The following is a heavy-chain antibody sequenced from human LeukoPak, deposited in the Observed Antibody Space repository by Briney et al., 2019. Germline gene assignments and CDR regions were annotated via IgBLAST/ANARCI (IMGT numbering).Heavy chain of an antibody. CDR2: INSDGSST. V-gene: IGHV3-74*01. Sequence: GGSLRLSCAASGFTFSSYWMHWVRQAPGKGLVWVSRINSDGSSTSYADSVKGRFTISRDNAKNTLYLQMNSLRAEDTAVYYCAREAVQLWLGDWFDPWGQGTLVTVSS. CDR3: AREAVQLWLGDWFDP. J-gene: IGHJ5*02. D-gene: IGHD5-18*01. CDR1: GFTFSSYW.